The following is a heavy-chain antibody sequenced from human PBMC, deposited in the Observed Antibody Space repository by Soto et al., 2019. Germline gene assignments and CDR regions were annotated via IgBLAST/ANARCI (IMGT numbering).Heavy chain of an antibody. J-gene: IGHJ4*02. V-gene: IGHV4-31*11. Sequence: SETLGLTCAVYGGSFSGYYWSWIRQHPGKGLEWIGYIYYSGSTYYNPSLKSRVTISIDTSKNQFSLKLSSVTAADTAVFYCARAAYYDSSGYPVPDYWGQGTLVTVSS. CDR1: GGSFSGYY. CDR3: ARAAYYDSSGYPVPDY. D-gene: IGHD3-22*01. CDR2: IYYSGST.